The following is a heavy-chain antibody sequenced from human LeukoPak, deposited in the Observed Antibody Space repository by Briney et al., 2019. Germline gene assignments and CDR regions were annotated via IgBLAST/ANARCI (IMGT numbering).Heavy chain of an antibody. CDR2: IYSGGST. CDR1: GFTVSSNY. CDR3: ARGYDFWSGYYSPQYYYYGMDV. D-gene: IGHD3-3*01. V-gene: IGHV3-66*01. Sequence: PGGSLRLSCAASGFTVSSNYMSWVRQAPGKGLEWVSVIYSGGSTYYADSVKGRFTISRDNSKNTLYLQMNSLRAEDTAVYYCARGYDFWSGYYSPQYYYYGMDVWGQGTTVTVSS. J-gene: IGHJ6*02.